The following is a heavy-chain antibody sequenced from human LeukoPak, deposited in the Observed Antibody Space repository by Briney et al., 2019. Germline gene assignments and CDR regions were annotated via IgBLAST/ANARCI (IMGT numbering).Heavy chain of an antibody. CDR3: AGSPSRLRYFDWFMGY. J-gene: IGHJ4*02. CDR1: GFTFSSYS. CDR2: ISSSSSSYI. D-gene: IGHD3-9*01. Sequence: GGSLRLSCAASGFTFSSYSMNWVRQAPGKGLEWVSSISSSSSSYIYYADSMKGRFTISRDNAKNSLYLQMNSLRAEDTAVYYCAGSPSRLRYFDWFMGYWGQGTLVTVSS. V-gene: IGHV3-21*01.